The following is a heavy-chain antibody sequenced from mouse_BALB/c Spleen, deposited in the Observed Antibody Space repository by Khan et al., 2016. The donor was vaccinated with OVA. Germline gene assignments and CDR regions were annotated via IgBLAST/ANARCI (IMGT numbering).Heavy chain of an antibody. CDR1: GYTFTDYS. CDR2: INTETGEP. CDR3: TRNDYDRGELYAMDY. Sequence: QIQLVQSGPELKKPGETVKISCKASGYTFTDYSMQWVKQAPGKGLKWVGWINTETGEPTYADDFKGRFAFSLETSASTAYLQINNLKNEDTATXFCTRNDYDRGELYAMDYWGQGTSVTVSS. V-gene: IGHV9-2-1*01. J-gene: IGHJ4*01. D-gene: IGHD2-4*01.